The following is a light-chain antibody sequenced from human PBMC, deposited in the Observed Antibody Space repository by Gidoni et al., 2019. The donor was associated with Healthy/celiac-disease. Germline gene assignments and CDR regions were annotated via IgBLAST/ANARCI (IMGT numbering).Light chain of an antibody. CDR1: QSISIY. J-gene: IGKJ5*01. V-gene: IGKV1-39*01. Sequence: DIQMTQSPSSLSASVGDRVTITCRASQSISIYLNWYQQKPGKALKLLIYAASSLQSGVPSRFSGSGSGTDFTLTISSLQPEDFATYYCQQSYSTLITFGQGTRLEIK. CDR2: AAS. CDR3: QQSYSTLIT.